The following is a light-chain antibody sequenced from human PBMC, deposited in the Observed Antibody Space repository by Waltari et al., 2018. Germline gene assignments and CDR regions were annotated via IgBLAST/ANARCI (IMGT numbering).Light chain of an antibody. CDR3: QQRSKWPIT. J-gene: IGKJ5*01. CDR1: QSVSSS. CDR2: DAS. V-gene: IGKV3-11*01. Sequence: EIVLTQSPATLSLSPGERATLSCRASQSVSSSLGWYQQRPGQAPRLLIYDASRRATDIQTRCSGSGSGTDFTLTISSLEPEDFAVYYCQQRSKWPITFGQGTRLEIK.